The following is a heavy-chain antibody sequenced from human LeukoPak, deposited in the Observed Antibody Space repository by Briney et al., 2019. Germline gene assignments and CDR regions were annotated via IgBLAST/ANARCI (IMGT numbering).Heavy chain of an antibody. CDR2: IYSGGST. Sequence: GGSLRLSCAASGFTVSSNYMSWVRQAPGKGLERVSVIYSGGSTYYADSVKGRFTISRDNSKNTLYLQMNSLRAEDTAVYYCAGGLVGATPSRAYWGQGTLVTVSS. CDR1: GFTVSSNY. V-gene: IGHV3-53*01. J-gene: IGHJ4*02. CDR3: AGGLVGATPSRAY. D-gene: IGHD1-26*01.